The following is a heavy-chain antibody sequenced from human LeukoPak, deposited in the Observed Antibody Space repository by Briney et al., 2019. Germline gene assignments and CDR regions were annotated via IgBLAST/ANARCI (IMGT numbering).Heavy chain of an antibody. Sequence: ASVKVSCKASGYTFTSYYMHWVRQAPGQGLEWMGRINPNSGGTNYAQKFQGRVTMTRDASISTAYMELTRLTSDDTAVYYCARTTLTTTHLDYWGQGTLVTVSS. J-gene: IGHJ4*02. D-gene: IGHD4-17*01. CDR2: INPNSGGT. V-gene: IGHV1-2*06. CDR3: ARTTLTTTHLDY. CDR1: GYTFTSYY.